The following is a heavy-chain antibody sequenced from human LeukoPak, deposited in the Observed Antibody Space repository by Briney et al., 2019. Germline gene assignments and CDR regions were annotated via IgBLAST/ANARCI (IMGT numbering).Heavy chain of an antibody. CDR1: GDSITTEHYW. D-gene: IGHD3-16*01. Sequence: SETLTLTCDVSGDSITTEHYWWGWLRQPPGKGLEWIAIIFYTGKIHDNPSLRNRISMSVDTSKDQFSLRLSAVTAADTAVYYCARQLGVGVWALDRWGQGTLVTVSS. V-gene: IGHV4-39*01. CDR2: IFYTGKI. CDR3: ARQLGVGVWALDR. J-gene: IGHJ4*02.